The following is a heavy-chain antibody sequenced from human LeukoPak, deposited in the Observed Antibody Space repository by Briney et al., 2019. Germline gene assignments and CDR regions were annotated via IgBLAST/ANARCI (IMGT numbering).Heavy chain of an antibody. V-gene: IGHV1-2*02. CDR2: INPTSTGT. D-gene: IGHD1-20*01. Sequence: AVTVSCKASRWTFPGYSMQWVRPAPRHPLDWLVWINPTSTGTNYAQKFQGRITMTRDTSISTAYMELSRLRSDATAVYYGARAEIVTGEFDYWGQGALVTVSS. CDR1: RWTFPGYS. CDR3: ARAEIVTGEFDY. J-gene: IGHJ4*02.